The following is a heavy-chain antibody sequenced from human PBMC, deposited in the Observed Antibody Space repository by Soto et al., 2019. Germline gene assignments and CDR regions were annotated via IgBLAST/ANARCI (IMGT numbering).Heavy chain of an antibody. Sequence: QVQLQESGPGLVKASETLSLTCTVSGGSIGSYYWSWIRQPAGKGLEWIGHIYASGRTNYNPSLKRRVTMSVDTSKTQFSLNLTSVTAADTAVYYCARGSRDCSGGSCSSWDSWGQGTLVTVSS. J-gene: IGHJ5*01. CDR1: GGSIGSYY. CDR2: IYASGRT. V-gene: IGHV4-4*07. CDR3: ARGSRDCSGGSCSSWDS. D-gene: IGHD2-15*01.